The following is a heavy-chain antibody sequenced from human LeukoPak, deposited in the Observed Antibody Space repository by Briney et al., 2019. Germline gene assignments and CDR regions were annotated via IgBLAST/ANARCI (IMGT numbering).Heavy chain of an antibody. CDR1: GFTFSSYG. Sequence: GGSLRLSCAASGFTFSSYGMHWVRQAPGKGLEWVAVIWYDGSNKYYADSVKGRFTIFRDNSKNTLYLQMNSLRAEGTAVYYCARVKSPWGVGLHAPIDYWGQGTLVTVSS. CDR3: ARVKSPWGVGLHAPIDY. D-gene: IGHD3-16*01. CDR2: IWYDGSNK. V-gene: IGHV3-33*01. J-gene: IGHJ4*02.